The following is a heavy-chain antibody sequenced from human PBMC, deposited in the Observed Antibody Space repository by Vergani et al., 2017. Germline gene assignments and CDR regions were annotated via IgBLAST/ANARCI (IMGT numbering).Heavy chain of an antibody. CDR3: AELYGSGGYSPF. CDR2: ISGHDHRT. D-gene: IGHD2-15*01. J-gene: IGHJ4*02. V-gene: IGHV3-23*01. CDR1: GFRFREHG. Sequence: EVQLLESGGGSVQPGESLRLSCVSSGFRFREHGMNWVRQAPGKGLEWVSGISGHDHRTLYADSVKGRFIISRDDSKNTLYLQMSSLRVEDTAIYYCAELYGSGGYSPFWGQGTLVTVSS.